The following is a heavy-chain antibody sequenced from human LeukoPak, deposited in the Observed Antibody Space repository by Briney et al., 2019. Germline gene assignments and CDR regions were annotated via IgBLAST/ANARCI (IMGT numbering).Heavy chain of an antibody. Sequence: SGPTLVKPTQTLTLTCTFSGFSLSTRGVGVGWIRQPPGKALEWLALIYWDDDKRYSPSLKSRLTITKDTSKNRVVLTMTNMDPVDTATYYCAHCYGDYIFFGYWGQGTLVTVSS. J-gene: IGHJ4*02. CDR2: IYWDDDK. CDR3: AHCYGDYIFFGY. V-gene: IGHV2-5*02. CDR1: GFSLSTRGVG. D-gene: IGHD4-17*01.